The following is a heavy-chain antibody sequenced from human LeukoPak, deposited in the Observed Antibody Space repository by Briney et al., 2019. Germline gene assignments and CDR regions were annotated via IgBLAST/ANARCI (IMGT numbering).Heavy chain of an antibody. CDR2: ISYDGSNK. CDR3: ARDFSAYYGSGSYKF. Sequence: GGSLRLSCAASGFTFSSYAMHWVRQAPGKGLEWVAVISYDGSNKYYADSVKGRFTISRDNSKNTLYLQMNSLRAEDTAVYYCARDFSAYYGSGSYKFWGQGTLVTVSS. D-gene: IGHD3-10*01. J-gene: IGHJ4*02. CDR1: GFTFSSYA. V-gene: IGHV3-30*04.